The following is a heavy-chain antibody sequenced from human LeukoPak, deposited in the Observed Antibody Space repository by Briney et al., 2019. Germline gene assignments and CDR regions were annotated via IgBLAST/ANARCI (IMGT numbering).Heavy chain of an antibody. Sequence: SVKVSCKASGGTFSSYAISWVRQAPGQGLEWMGGIIPIFGTANYAQKFQGRVTITTDESTSTAYMELSSLRSEDTAVYYCARGTSGLYQLRDYYYYYMDVWGKGTTVTVSS. CDR2: IIPIFGTA. CDR1: GGTFSSYA. V-gene: IGHV1-69*05. D-gene: IGHD2-2*01. J-gene: IGHJ6*03. CDR3: ARGTSGLYQLRDYYYYYMDV.